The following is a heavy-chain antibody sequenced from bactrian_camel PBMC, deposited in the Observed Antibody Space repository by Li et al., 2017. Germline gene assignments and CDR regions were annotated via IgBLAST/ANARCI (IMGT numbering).Heavy chain of an antibody. V-gene: IGHV3S1*01. CDR3: ATGAFSY. CDR2: IYSRGGSP. J-gene: IGHJ6*01. Sequence: HVQLVESGGGSVQAGGSLRLSCAVSGYIYSSDCMGWFRQAPGKEREGVAAIYSRGGSPYYADSVKGRFTISRDNANKVLYLQMDSLNAEDTAMYYCATGAFSYWGQGTQVTVS. CDR1: GYIYSSDC.